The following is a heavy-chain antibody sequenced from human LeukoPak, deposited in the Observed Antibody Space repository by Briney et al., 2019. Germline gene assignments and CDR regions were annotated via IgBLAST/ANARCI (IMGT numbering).Heavy chain of an antibody. CDR3: AKVRVGTSDCFDY. Sequence: PGGSLRLSCAASGFTFSSYAMSWVRQAPGKGLEWVSAMSGSSGSTYYADSVKGRFTISGDNSKNTLYLQMNSLRAEDSALYYCAKVRVGTSDCFDYWGQGTLVTVSS. CDR1: GFTFSSYA. J-gene: IGHJ4*02. CDR2: MSGSSGST. V-gene: IGHV3-23*01. D-gene: IGHD5-12*01.